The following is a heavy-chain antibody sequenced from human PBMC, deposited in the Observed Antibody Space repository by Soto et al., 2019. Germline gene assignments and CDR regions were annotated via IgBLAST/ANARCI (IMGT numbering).Heavy chain of an antibody. CDR1: GGSISSSSYY. J-gene: IGHJ6*02. CDR2: IYYSGST. Sequence: SETLSLTCTVSGGSISSSSYYWGWIRQPPGKGLEWIGSIYYSGSTYYNPSLKSRVTISVDTSKNQFSLKLSSVTAADTAVYYCARLLWFGDPYGMDVWGQGTTVTVSS. V-gene: IGHV4-39*01. CDR3: ARLLWFGDPYGMDV. D-gene: IGHD3-10*01.